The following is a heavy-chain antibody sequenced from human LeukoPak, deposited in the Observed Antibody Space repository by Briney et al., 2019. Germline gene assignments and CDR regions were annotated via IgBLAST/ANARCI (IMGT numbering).Heavy chain of an antibody. J-gene: IGHJ4*02. CDR1: GGSISSGSYY. Sequence: SQTLSLTCTVSGGSISSGSYYWSWIRQPAGKGLEWIGRIYTSGSTNYNPSLKSRVTISVDTSKNQFSLKLSSVTAADTAVYYCARVYYDILTGYYSIFDYWGQGTLVTVSS. V-gene: IGHV4-61*02. CDR2: IYTSGST. D-gene: IGHD3-9*01. CDR3: ARVYYDILTGYYSIFDY.